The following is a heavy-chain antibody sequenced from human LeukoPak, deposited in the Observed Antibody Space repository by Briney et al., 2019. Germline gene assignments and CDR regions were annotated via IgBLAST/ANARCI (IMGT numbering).Heavy chain of an antibody. Sequence: SETLSLTCTVSGGSISSCYWSWIRQPPGKGLEWIGYIYYSGSTNYNPSLKSRVTISVDTSKNQFSLKLSSVTAADTAVYYCARRVTMARGNRYNWFDPWGQGTLVTVSS. CDR3: ARRVTMARGNRYNWFDP. D-gene: IGHD3-10*01. V-gene: IGHV4-59*01. CDR2: IYYSGST. CDR1: GGSISSCY. J-gene: IGHJ5*02.